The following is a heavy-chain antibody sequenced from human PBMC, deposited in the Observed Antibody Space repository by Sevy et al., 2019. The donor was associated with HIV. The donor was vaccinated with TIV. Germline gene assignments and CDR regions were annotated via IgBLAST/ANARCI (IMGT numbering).Heavy chain of an antibody. CDR2: IDSGGST. CDR1: GFTVSGNY. D-gene: IGHD3-22*01. CDR3: ARDRYYDASGYYYYYYGMDV. Sequence: GGSLRLSCEASGFTVSGNYMAWVRLAPGKGLEWVSLIDSGGSTYYADSVKGSFTITRYNAKNTLNLQMNPLRAEDTAVYFCARDRYYDASGYYYYYYGMDVWGQGTTVTVSS. V-gene: IGHV3-66*01. J-gene: IGHJ6*02.